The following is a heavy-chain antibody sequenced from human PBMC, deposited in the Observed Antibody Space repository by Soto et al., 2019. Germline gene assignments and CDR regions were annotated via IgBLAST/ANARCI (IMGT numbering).Heavy chain of an antibody. J-gene: IGHJ6*02. CDR3: ARASYGDYGYYYYGMDV. V-gene: IGHV4-59*08. D-gene: IGHD4-17*01. CDR2: IYYSGST. Sequence: PSETLSLTCTVSGGSISSYYWSWIRQPPGKGLEWIGYIYYSGSTNYNPSLKSRVTISVDTSKNQFSLKLSSVTAADTAVYYCARASYGDYGYYYYGMDVWGQGTTVTVSS. CDR1: GGSISSYY.